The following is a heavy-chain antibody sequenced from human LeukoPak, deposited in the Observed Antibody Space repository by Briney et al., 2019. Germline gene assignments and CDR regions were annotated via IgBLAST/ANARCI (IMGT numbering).Heavy chain of an antibody. J-gene: IGHJ3*02. V-gene: IGHV3-7*01. CDR1: GFTFSNDW. CDR2: IKHDGSEK. Sequence: GGSLRLSCAASGFTFSNDWMSWVRQAPGKGLEWVANIKHDGSEKYYVDSMKGRFTISRDNAKNSLYLQMNSLRAEDTAVYYCVRDRTNDYGHNVGAFDMWGQGTMVTVSS. D-gene: IGHD4-17*01. CDR3: VRDRTNDYGHNVGAFDM.